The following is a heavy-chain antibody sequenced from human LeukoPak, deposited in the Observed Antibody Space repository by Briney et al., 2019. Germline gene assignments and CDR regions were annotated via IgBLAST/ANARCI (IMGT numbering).Heavy chain of an antibody. J-gene: IGHJ4*02. CDR1: GFTFSSYA. Sequence: GGSLRFSCAASGFTFSSYAMSWVRQAPGKGLEWVSAISGSGGSTYYADSVKGRFTISRGNSQNTLYLQMNSLRAEDTAVYYCAKDAGYSYGSRGFYFDYWGQGTLVTVSS. CDR3: AKDAGYSYGSRGFYFDY. CDR2: ISGSGGST. D-gene: IGHD5-18*01. V-gene: IGHV3-23*01.